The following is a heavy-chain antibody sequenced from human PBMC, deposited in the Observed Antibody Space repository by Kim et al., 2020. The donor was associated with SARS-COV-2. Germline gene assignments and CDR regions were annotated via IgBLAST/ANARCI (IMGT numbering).Heavy chain of an antibody. J-gene: IGHJ6*01. CDR1: GFTFRNYG. V-gene: IGHV3-30*03. D-gene: IGHD2-2*01. CDR2: ISFDGSSE. CDR3: AREYCSITSCPVHYYYY. Sequence: GGSLRLSCAASGFTFRNYGMHWVRQAPGKGLEWVAFISFDGSSEYYAESVRGQFTISRDNSKNTLYLQMNNLRAEDTAMYFCAREYCSITSCPVHYYYY.